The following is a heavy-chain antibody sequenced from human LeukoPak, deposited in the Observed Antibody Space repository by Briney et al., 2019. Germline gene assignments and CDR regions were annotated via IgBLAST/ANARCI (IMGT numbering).Heavy chain of an antibody. CDR3: ARDGYDILTGYRWFDP. D-gene: IGHD3-9*01. Sequence: SETLSLTCTVSGGSISSYYWSWIRQPAGKGLEWTGRIYTSGSTNYNPSLKSRVTMSVDTSKNQFSLKLSSVTAADTAVYYCARDGYDILTGYRWFDPWGQGTLVTVSS. J-gene: IGHJ5*02. V-gene: IGHV4-4*07. CDR2: IYTSGST. CDR1: GGSISSYY.